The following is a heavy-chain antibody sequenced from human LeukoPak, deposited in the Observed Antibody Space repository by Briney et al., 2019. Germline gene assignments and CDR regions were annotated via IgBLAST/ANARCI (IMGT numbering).Heavy chain of an antibody. CDR3: ARVHYGDYGLWWFDP. D-gene: IGHD4-17*01. J-gene: IGHJ5*02. Sequence: GGSLRLSCAASGFTVSSNYMSWVRQAPGKGLEWVSVIYSGGSTYYADSVKGRFNISRDNSKNTLYLQMNSLRAEDTAVYYCARVHYGDYGLWWFDPWGQGTLVTVSS. CDR1: GFTVSSNY. CDR2: IYSGGST. V-gene: IGHV3-53*01.